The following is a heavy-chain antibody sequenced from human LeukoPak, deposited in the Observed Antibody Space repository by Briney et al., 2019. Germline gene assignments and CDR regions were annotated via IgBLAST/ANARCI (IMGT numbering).Heavy chain of an antibody. J-gene: IGHJ6*02. CDR2: INPNSGGT. Sequence: ASVKVSCKASGYTFTGYYMHWVRQAPGQGLEWMGWINPNSGGTNYAQKLQGRVTMTTDTSTSTAYMELRSLRSDDTAVYYCARGPHYDFWSGYVSYYYYYGMDVWGQGTTVTVSS. D-gene: IGHD3-3*01. CDR1: GYTFTGYY. CDR3: ARGPHYDFWSGYVSYYYYYGMDV. V-gene: IGHV1-2*02.